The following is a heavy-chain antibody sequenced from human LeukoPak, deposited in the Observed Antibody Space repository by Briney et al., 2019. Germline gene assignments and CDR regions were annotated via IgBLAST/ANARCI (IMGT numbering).Heavy chain of an antibody. Sequence: PGGSLRLSCAASGFTFSSYAMSWVRQAPGKGLEWVSAISGSGGSTCYADSVKGRFTISRDNSKNTLFLQMNSLRADDTAVYYCAKEPRENSGYYVSGWFDPWGQGTLVTVSS. CDR3: AKEPRENSGYYVSGWFDP. J-gene: IGHJ5*02. V-gene: IGHV3-23*01. D-gene: IGHD5-12*01. CDR2: ISGSGGST. CDR1: GFTFSSYA.